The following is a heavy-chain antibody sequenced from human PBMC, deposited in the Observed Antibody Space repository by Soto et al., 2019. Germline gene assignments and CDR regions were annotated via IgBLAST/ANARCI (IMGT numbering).Heavy chain of an antibody. V-gene: IGHV3-7*01. J-gene: IGHJ4*02. CDR3: ARAGYCGPGCYYYFDY. Sequence: SLRLSCAVSGFTFGSYWMNWVRLIPGKGLEWVAYIKPDGSATYYVDSVKGRFAISRDNAKNSLYLQMNSLRVEDTSVYYCARAGYCGPGCYYYFDYWGQGTLVTVSS. CDR1: GFTFGSYW. CDR2: IKPDGSAT. D-gene: IGHD2-21*02.